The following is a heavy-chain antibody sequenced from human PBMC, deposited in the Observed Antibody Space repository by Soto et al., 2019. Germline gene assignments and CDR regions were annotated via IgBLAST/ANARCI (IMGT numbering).Heavy chain of an antibody. CDR1: GYTFSGYY. J-gene: IGHJ6*02. D-gene: IGHD2-2*02. CDR2: INPNSGGT. CDR3: ARSLTEGYCTITGCYTRPLYGMDV. V-gene: IGHV1-2*02. Sequence: AASVTVSCQASGYTFSGYYIHWLRPAPGQGLAGMGWINPNSGGTNYAQKFQGRVTVTRDTPTSTAYMELSRLTSDDTAVYYCARSLTEGYCTITGCYTRPLYGMDVWGQGTTVTVSS.